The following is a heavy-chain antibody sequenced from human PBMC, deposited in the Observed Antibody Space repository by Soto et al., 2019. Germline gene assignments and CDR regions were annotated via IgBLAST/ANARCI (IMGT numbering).Heavy chain of an antibody. D-gene: IGHD4-17*01. Sequence: EVQLVESGGGLVQPGGSLRLSCAASGFTVSSNYMSWVRQAPGKGLECVSVMYGGGGTYYADSVKGRFTISRDNFKNTLYLQMNSLRAEDTAVYYCARDPAVTTYFDYWGQGTLVTVSS. CDR2: MYGGGGT. CDR3: ARDPAVTTYFDY. V-gene: IGHV3-66*01. J-gene: IGHJ4*02. CDR1: GFTVSSNY.